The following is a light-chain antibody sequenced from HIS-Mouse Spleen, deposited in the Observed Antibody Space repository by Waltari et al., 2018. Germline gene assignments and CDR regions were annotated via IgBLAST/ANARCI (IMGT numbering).Light chain of an antibody. Sequence: SYELTQPPSVSVSPGQTARITCSGDALPTKYAYWYQQKSGHAPVLVIDEDSNRPSGIPERFSGSSSGTMATLTISGAQVEDEADYYCYSTDSSGNHRVFGGGTKLTVL. CDR3: YSTDSSGNHRV. CDR2: EDS. CDR1: ALPTKY. J-gene: IGLJ2*01. V-gene: IGLV3-10*01.